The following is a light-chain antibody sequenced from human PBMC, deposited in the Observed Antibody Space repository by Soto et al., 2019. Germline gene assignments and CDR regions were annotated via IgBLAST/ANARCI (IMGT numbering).Light chain of an antibody. J-gene: IGKJ1*01. V-gene: IGKV1-5*01. CDR2: DAS. Sequence: DIPLIQSPSSLSASIEDRVTITCRASQSFTSWLAWYQQKPGKAPKLLIYDASSLESGVPSRFSGSGSGTEFTLNISSLQPDDFATYYCKQYNDYWWTFGQGTKVDIK. CDR3: KQYNDYWWT. CDR1: QSFTSW.